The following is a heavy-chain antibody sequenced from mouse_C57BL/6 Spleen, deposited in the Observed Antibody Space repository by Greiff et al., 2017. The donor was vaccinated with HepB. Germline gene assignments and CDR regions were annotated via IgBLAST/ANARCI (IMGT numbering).Heavy chain of an antibody. CDR1: GFTFSSYA. CDR2: ISDGGSYT. J-gene: IGHJ2*01. CDR3: ARDNDYDGEYYFDY. Sequence: EVQLQESGGGLVKPGGSLKLSCAASGFTFSSYAMSWVRQTPEKRLEWVATISDGGSYTYYPDNVKGRFTISRDNAKNNLYLQMSHLKSEDTAMYYCARDNDYDGEYYFDYWGQGTTLTVSS. D-gene: IGHD2-4*01. V-gene: IGHV5-4*01.